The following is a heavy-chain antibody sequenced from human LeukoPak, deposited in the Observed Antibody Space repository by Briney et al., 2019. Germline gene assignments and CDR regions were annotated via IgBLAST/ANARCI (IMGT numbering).Heavy chain of an antibody. CDR3: AREGVYGMDV. Sequence: GGSLVLSCAAAGFTFSSYGMHWVRQAPGKGLEWVAVIWYDGSNKYYADSVKGRFTSSRDNSKNTLYLQMNSVRAEDTAVYYCAREGVYGMDVWGKGTTVTVSS. J-gene: IGHJ6*04. CDR2: IWYDGSNK. D-gene: IGHD3-10*01. V-gene: IGHV3-33*01. CDR1: GFTFSSYG.